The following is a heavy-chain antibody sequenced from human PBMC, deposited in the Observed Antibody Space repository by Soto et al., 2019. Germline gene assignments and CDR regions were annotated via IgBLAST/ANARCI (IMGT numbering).Heavy chain of an antibody. CDR1: GFTFSSYT. CDR3: ASHYDLWTGYLSPVDY. Sequence: PGGSLRLSCAASGFTFSSYTMTWVRQAPGKGLEWVSSINGGGGSTYYADSVKGRFTISRDNGKNTLYLQMNNLRVEDTAVYFCASHYDLWTGYLSPVDYWGRGTLVTVSS. CDR2: INGGGGST. V-gene: IGHV3-23*01. D-gene: IGHD3-3*01. J-gene: IGHJ4*02.